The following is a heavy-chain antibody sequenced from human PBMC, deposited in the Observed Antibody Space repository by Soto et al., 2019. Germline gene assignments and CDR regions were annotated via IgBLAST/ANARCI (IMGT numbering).Heavy chain of an antibody. Sequence: QVQLVQSGAEVKNPGASVKVSCKASGYTFTRYGIGWARQAPGQGLEWMGWINTYNGNTNYAQNVQGRVTLTTDTYTMTTYMDQRSHRSHYTAKYYCEKVDVYVTPSPQDVWGHGTTVIVSS. D-gene: IGHD3-16*01. CDR2: INTYNGNT. CDR1: GYTFTRYG. V-gene: IGHV1-18*01. J-gene: IGHJ6*02. CDR3: EKVDVYVTPSPQDV.